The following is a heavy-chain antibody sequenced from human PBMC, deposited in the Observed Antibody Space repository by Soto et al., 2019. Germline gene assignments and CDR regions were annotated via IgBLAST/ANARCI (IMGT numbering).Heavy chain of an antibody. CDR3: ARTAFMVGVTDIDY. CDR2: ISGYNDNT. Sequence: QVQLVQSGAEVKKPGASVKVSCKASGYTFTSYGISWVRQAPGQGLEWMGRISGYNDNTNYAQKLQGRVTMTTDTSTSTAYMELRSLRSDDTAVYYCARTAFMVGVTDIDYWGQGTLVTVSS. D-gene: IGHD1-26*01. V-gene: IGHV1-18*01. CDR1: GYTFTSYG. J-gene: IGHJ4*02.